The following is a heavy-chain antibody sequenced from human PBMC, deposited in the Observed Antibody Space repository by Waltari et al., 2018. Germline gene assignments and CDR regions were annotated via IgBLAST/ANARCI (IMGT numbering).Heavy chain of an antibody. CDR1: GYTFTAYY. Sequence: QEHLVQSGAEVKKPGASVRVSCKASGYTFTAYYIHWVRQAPGQGLEWVGRINPRSGEKKYAQKFHGRVTMTRDMSINTAYMELSSLLFDDTAVYYCAREGSHLTTVNDYWGQGTLVIVSS. V-gene: IGHV1-2*02. D-gene: IGHD4-4*01. J-gene: IGHJ4*02. CDR3: AREGSHLTTVNDY. CDR2: INPRSGEK.